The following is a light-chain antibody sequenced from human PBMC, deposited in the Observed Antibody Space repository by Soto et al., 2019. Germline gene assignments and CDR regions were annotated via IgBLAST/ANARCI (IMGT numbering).Light chain of an antibody. Sequence: AIQMTQSPSSLSASVGDRVTITCRASQAIKDDLVWYQQRPGKAPKLLIYRSSNLQSGVSSRFSGSGSGTDFTLTISSLQPEDFATYYCLQDYNYPYTFGQGTRLEIK. CDR1: QAIKDD. CDR3: LQDYNYPYT. CDR2: RSS. V-gene: IGKV1-6*01. J-gene: IGKJ5*01.